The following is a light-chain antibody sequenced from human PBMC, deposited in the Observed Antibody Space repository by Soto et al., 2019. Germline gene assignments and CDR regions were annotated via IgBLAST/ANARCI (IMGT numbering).Light chain of an antibody. J-gene: IGLJ2*01. Sequence: QSALTQPPSASGSPGQSVTISCTGTSSDVGRYDYVSWYRQEPGKAPKLIIYEVSYRPSGVSNRFSGSKSGNTASLTISGLQAEDEADYYCSSYTSTSVVFGGGTQLTVL. CDR3: SSYTSTSVV. CDR2: EVS. V-gene: IGLV2-14*01. CDR1: SSDVGRYDY.